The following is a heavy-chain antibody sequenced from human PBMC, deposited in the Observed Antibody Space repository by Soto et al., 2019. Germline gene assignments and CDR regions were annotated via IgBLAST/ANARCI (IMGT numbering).Heavy chain of an antibody. Sequence: EVQLVESGGGLVQPGGSPRLSCAASGFPLGGYSMNWARQPPGKGLEGVSYISSSSSTIYYADSVKGRFTISRDNAKNSLYLQMNSLRAEDTAVYYCARDRGYCTNGVCSSTNWFDPWGQGTLVTVSS. CDR3: ARDRGYCTNGVCSSTNWFDP. D-gene: IGHD2-8*01. CDR1: GFPLGGYS. J-gene: IGHJ5*02. CDR2: ISSSSSTI. V-gene: IGHV3-48*01.